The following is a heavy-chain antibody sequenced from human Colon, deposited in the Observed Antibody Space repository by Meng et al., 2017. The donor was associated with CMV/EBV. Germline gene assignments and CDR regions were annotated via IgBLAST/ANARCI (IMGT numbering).Heavy chain of an antibody. CDR3: ARVVGGYDYIDH. CDR1: GSSIKTDYY. Sequence: SETLSLTCTVSGSSIKTDYYWGWVRQAPGKGLEWIGSVYYSGNMYHNPSLKSRVTLSEDTSNNQISLKLRAVTAADTAVYYCARVVGGYDYIDHWGQGTLVTVPQ. J-gene: IGHJ4*02. CDR2: VYYSGNM. D-gene: IGHD5-12*01. V-gene: IGHV4-38-2*02.